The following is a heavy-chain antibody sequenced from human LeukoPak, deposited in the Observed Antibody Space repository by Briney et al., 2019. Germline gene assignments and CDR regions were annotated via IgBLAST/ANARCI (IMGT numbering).Heavy chain of an antibody. CDR3: ARDLSRITIFGVVIPLGY. CDR1: GFIFSSYS. Sequence: GGSLRLSCAASGFIFSSYSMNWVRQAPGKGLEWVSSISSSSSYIYYADSVKGRFTISRDNAKNSLYLQMNSLRAEDTAVYYCARDLSRITIFGVVIPLGYWGQGTLVTVSS. CDR2: ISSSSSYI. D-gene: IGHD3-3*01. J-gene: IGHJ4*02. V-gene: IGHV3-21*01.